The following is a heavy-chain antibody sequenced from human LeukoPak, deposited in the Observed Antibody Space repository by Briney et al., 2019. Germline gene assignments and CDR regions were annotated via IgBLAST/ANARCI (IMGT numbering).Heavy chain of an antibody. CDR1: GYTFTGYY. V-gene: IGHV1-2*02. CDR3: AREIVGATSFDY. Sequence: GASVKVSCKASGYTFTGYYMHWVRQAPGQGLEWMGWINPNSGGTNYAQKFQGRVAMTRDTSISTAYMELSRLRSDDTAVYYCAREIVGATSFDYWGQGTLVTVSS. CDR2: INPNSGGT. J-gene: IGHJ4*02. D-gene: IGHD1-26*01.